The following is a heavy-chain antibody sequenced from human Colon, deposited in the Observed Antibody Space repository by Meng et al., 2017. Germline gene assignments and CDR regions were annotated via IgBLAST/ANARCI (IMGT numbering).Heavy chain of an antibody. CDR2: ISGSGGST. Sequence: GESPKISCAASGFTFSSYAMSWVRQAPGKGLEWVSAISGSGGSTYYADSVKGRFTISRDNSKNTLYLQMNSLRAEDTTVYYCAKGASMITFGGVIAPIDYWGRGTLVTVSS. D-gene: IGHD3-16*02. CDR1: GFTFSSYA. V-gene: IGHV3-23*01. J-gene: IGHJ4*02. CDR3: AKGASMITFGGVIAPIDY.